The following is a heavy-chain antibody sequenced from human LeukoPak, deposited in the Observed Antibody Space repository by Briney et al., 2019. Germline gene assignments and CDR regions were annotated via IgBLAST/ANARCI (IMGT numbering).Heavy chain of an antibody. CDR1: GFTVSSNY. CDR2: IYSGGST. V-gene: IGHV3-53*01. D-gene: IGHD1-26*01. CDR3: ARDQNLVGATGTFDY. J-gene: IGHJ4*02. Sequence: GGSLRLSCAASGFTVSSNYMSWVRQAPGKGLEWVSVIYSGGSTYYADSVKGRFTISRDNSKNTLYLQMNSLRAEDTAVYYCARDQNLVGATGTFDYWGQGILVTVSS.